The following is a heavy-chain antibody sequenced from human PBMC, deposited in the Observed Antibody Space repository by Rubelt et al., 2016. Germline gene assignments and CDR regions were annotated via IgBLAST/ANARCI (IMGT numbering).Heavy chain of an antibody. CDR2: IYYSGST. CDR3: ARQVRVLYYSDY. CDR1: GGSISSSSYY. J-gene: IGHJ4*02. V-gene: IGHV4-39*01. Sequence: QLQLQESGPGLVKPSETLSLTCTVSGGSISSSSYYWGWIRQPPGKGLEWIGSIYYSGSTYYNPSLKSRVTISVDTSKNQSSLELGVVAASDTAVYYCARQVRVLYYSDYWGQGTLVTVSS.